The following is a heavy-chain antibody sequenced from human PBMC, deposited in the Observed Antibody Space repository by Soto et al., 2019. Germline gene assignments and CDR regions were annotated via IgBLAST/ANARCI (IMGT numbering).Heavy chain of an antibody. D-gene: IGHD1-1*01. CDR1: GFTFSSYA. CDR3: AKAPSWNHESGYFDF. Sequence: PRGSLRLSCAASGFTFSSYAMSWVRQAPGKGLEWVSAISGSGGTTYYADSVKGRFTFSRDNSKNMLYLQMNSLRAEDTAVYYCAKAPSWNHESGYFDFWGKGTLVTVSS. CDR2: ISGSGGTT. V-gene: IGHV3-23*01. J-gene: IGHJ4*02.